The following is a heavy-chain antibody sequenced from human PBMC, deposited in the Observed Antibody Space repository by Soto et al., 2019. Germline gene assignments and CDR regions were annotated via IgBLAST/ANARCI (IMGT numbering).Heavy chain of an antibody. V-gene: IGHV3-21*01. Sequence: GGSLRLSCAASGFTFSSYSMNWVRQAPGRGLEWVSSISSSSSYIYYADSVKGRFTISRDNAKNSLYLQMNSLRAEDTAVYYCASNDVVVVADNYYFDHWGQGTLVTVSS. CDR2: ISSSSSYI. CDR3: ASNDVVVVADNYYFDH. J-gene: IGHJ4*02. D-gene: IGHD2-15*01. CDR1: GFTFSSYS.